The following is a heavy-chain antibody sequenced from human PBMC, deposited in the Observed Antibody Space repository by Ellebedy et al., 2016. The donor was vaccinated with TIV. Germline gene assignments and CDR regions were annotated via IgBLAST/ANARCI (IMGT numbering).Heavy chain of an antibody. V-gene: IGHV1-18*01. J-gene: IGHJ6*02. CDR3: ARSLYGDYRAYYYYGMDV. D-gene: IGHD4-17*01. CDR1: GYTFTSYG. CDR2: ISAYNGNT. Sequence: ASVKVSXXASGYTFTSYGISWVRQAPGQGLEWMGWISAYNGNTNYAQKLQGRVTMTTDTSTSTAYMELRSLRSDDTAVYYCARSLYGDYRAYYYYGMDVWGQGTTVTVSS.